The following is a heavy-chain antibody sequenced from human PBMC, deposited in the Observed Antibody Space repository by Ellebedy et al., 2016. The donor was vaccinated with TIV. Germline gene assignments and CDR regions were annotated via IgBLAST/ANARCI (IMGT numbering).Heavy chain of an antibody. D-gene: IGHD6-19*01. V-gene: IGHV4-59*01. CDR2: MSYTGST. Sequence: MPSETLSLTCTISGGSISTYYWSWIRQSPGKGLEWIGYMSYTGSTNYNPSLESRVTISVDTSKNQFSLRLTSVTAADTAVYYCARENYPGTVVAGYFDSWGQGALVTVSS. CDR3: ARENYPGTVVAGYFDS. CDR1: GGSISTYY. J-gene: IGHJ4*02.